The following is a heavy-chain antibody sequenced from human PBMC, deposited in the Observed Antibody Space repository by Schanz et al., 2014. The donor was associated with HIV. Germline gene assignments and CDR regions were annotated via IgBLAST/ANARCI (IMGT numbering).Heavy chain of an antibody. V-gene: IGHV1-2*02. CDR2: INPTNGKT. CDR3: ARGPDYSSASYKFDY. J-gene: IGHJ4*02. D-gene: IGHD4-4*01. Sequence: QVQLVQSGAELKKPGASVKVSCKASGYTFTDYYIHWVRQAPGQGLEWMGWINPTNGKTFYTQKFRGRVTMTRDTSVNTASMEVSRLMSDDTAVYFCARGPDYSSASYKFDYWGQGTPVSVYS. CDR1: GYTFTDYY.